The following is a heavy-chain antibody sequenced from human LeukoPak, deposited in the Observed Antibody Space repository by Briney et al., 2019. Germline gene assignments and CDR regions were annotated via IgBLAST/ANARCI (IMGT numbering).Heavy chain of an antibody. J-gene: IGHJ4*02. D-gene: IGHD7-27*01. CDR2: IHPNSGDT. Sequence: ASVKVSCKASGYSFTDHYLHWLRQAPGQGLEWMGWIHPNSGDTNYAQNFQGRVSLTRDTSISTAYMGLIRLRSDDTAVYYCARDHNWGPDYWGQGTLVSVSS. CDR1: GYSFTDHY. V-gene: IGHV1-2*02. CDR3: ARDHNWGPDY.